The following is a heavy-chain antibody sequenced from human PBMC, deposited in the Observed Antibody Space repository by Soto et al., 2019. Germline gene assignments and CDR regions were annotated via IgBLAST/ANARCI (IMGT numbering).Heavy chain of an antibody. Sequence: LTCTVSGGSISSYYWSWIRQPPGKGLEWIGYIYYSGSTNYNPSLKSRVTISVDTSKNQFSLKLSSVTAADTAVYYCARGGSSSWYLGQGTLVTVSS. CDR2: IYYSGST. CDR1: GGSISSYY. J-gene: IGHJ4*02. CDR3: ARGGSSSWY. D-gene: IGHD6-13*01. V-gene: IGHV4-59*08.